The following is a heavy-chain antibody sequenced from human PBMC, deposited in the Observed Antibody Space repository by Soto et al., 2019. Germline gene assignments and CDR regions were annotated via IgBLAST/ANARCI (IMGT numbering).Heavy chain of an antibody. CDR1: GFTFDDYA. D-gene: IGHD3-16*02. J-gene: IGHJ4*02. Sequence: PGGSLRLSCAASGFTFDDYAMHWVRQAPGKGLEWVSGISWNSGSIGYADSVKGRFTISRDNAKNSLYLQMNSLRAEDTALYYCAKDIRRLHLGELSARLDYWGQGTLVTVSS. V-gene: IGHV3-9*01. CDR3: AKDIRRLHLGELSARLDY. CDR2: ISWNSGSI.